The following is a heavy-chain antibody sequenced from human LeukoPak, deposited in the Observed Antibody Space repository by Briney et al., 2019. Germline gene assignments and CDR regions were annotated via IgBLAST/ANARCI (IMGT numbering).Heavy chain of an antibody. CDR3: ARGLATLTCYYDSSGYFDY. V-gene: IGHV1-18*01. Sequence: GASVKVSCKASGYTFTSYGISWVRQAPGQGLEWMGWISAYNGNTNYAQKLQGRVTMTTDTSTSTAYMELRSLRSDDTAVYYCARGLATLTCYYDSSGYFDYWGQGTLVTVSS. D-gene: IGHD3-22*01. CDR1: GYTFTSYG. CDR2: ISAYNGNT. J-gene: IGHJ4*02.